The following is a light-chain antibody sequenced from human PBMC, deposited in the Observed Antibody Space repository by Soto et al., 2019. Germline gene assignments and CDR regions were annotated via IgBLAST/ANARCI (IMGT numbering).Light chain of an antibody. Sequence: EFVLTQSPCTLSLSPGERATLSCRASQSVSSSYLAWYQQKPGQAPRLLIYGASSRATGIPDRFSGSGSGTDFTLTISRLEPEDFAVYYCQQYGSSSWTFGQGTKVDI. J-gene: IGKJ1*01. CDR3: QQYGSSSWT. CDR1: QSVSSSY. V-gene: IGKV3-20*01. CDR2: GAS.